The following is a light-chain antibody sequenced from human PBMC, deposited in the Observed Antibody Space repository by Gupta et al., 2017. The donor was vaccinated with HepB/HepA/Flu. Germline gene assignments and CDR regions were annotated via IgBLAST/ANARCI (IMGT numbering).Light chain of an antibody. V-gene: IGLV7-43*01. CDR1: TGAVTSGYY. Sequence: QTVVTQEPSLTVSPGGTVTLTCASSTGAVTSGYYPNWVQQKPGQAPMALRYSISNNHSWTPARFSGSLLGGKGALTLSGVQAEDESDYYCLLSYGGAGVFGGGTKLTVL. CDR3: LLSYGGAGV. J-gene: IGLJ3*02. CDR2: SIS.